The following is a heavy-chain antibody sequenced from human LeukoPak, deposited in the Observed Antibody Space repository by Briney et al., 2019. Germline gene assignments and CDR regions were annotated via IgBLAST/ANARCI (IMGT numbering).Heavy chain of an antibody. CDR3: ARYRVVTTSKNSYFDY. Sequence: GGSLRLSCAASGFTFNTYAMTWVRQAPGKGLEWVSAISGSGGNTYYADSVKGRFTIFRDNSKNTLYLQMNSLRAEDTAVYFCARYRVVTTSKNSYFDYWGQGTLVTVSS. J-gene: IGHJ4*02. CDR1: GFTFNTYA. D-gene: IGHD4-11*01. CDR2: ISGSGGNT. V-gene: IGHV3-23*01.